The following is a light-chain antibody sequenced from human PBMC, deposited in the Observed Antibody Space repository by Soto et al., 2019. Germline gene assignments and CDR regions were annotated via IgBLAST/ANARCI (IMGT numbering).Light chain of an antibody. CDR1: QSVSSNY. Sequence: EIVLTQSPGTLSLSPGERATLSCTASQSVSSNYLAWYQQKPGQAPRLLIYGASSRATGIPDRFSGSGSGTDFTLSISRLEPEDCAVYYCQQYGGSPRPFGQGTKVEIK. CDR3: QQYGGSPRP. V-gene: IGKV3-20*01. CDR2: GAS. J-gene: IGKJ1*01.